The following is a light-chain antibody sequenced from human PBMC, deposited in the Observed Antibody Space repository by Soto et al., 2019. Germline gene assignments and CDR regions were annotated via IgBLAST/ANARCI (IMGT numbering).Light chain of an antibody. Sequence: EIVMTQSPASLSVSPGDGATLSCRASQTVASNLAWYQQKPGQGPRLLIHGASTRAAGVPARFSGSGSGTDFTLTISSLQSEDFAVYYCQQYGSSPPFTFGPGTKVDIK. CDR1: QTVASN. V-gene: IGKV3-15*01. CDR3: QQYGSSPPFT. J-gene: IGKJ3*01. CDR2: GAS.